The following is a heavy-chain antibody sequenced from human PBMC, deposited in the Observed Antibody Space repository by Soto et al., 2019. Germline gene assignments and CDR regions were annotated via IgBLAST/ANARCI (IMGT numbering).Heavy chain of an antibody. D-gene: IGHD3-22*01. CDR2: IIPIFGTA. V-gene: IGHV1-69*13. CDR3: ARWYYYDSSPYYFDY. CDR1: GGTFSSYA. Sequence: WASVKVSCKASGGTFSSYAISWVRQAPGQGLEWMGGIIPIFGTANYAQKFQGRVTITADESTSTAYMELSSLRSEDTAVYYCARWYYYDSSPYYFDYWGQGTLVTVSS. J-gene: IGHJ4*02.